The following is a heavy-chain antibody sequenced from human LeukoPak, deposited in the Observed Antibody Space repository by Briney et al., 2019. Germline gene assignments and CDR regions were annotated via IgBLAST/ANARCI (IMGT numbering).Heavy chain of an antibody. V-gene: IGHV3-21*01. CDR1: GFSFTNFA. CDR2: ISDSSNYR. CDR3: ARDMAVADIDY. D-gene: IGHD6-19*01. J-gene: IGHJ4*02. Sequence: GGSLRLSCEASGFSFTNFAMNWVRQAPGKGLECVSSISDSSNYRYYADSVKGRFTISRDNAKNSLYLQMNSLRAEDTAVYYCARDMAVADIDYWGQGTLVTVSS.